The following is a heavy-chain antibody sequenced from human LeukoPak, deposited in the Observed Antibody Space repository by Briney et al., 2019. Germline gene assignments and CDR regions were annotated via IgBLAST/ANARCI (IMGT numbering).Heavy chain of an antibody. CDR3: ARGGGGYFFGLSAGQLWGIDF. Sequence: GASVKVSCKASGGTFSSYAISWVRQAPGQGLEWMGWISAYNGNTNYAQKLQGRVTMTTDTSTSTAYMELRSLRSDDTAVYFCARGGGGYFFGLSAGQLWGIDFWGQGTLVTVSS. J-gene: IGHJ4*02. CDR1: GGTFSSYA. D-gene: IGHD3-16*01. V-gene: IGHV1-18*01. CDR2: ISAYNGNT.